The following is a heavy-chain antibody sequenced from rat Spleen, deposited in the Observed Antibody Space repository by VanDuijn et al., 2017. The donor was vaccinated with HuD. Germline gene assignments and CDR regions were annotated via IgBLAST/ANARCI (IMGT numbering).Heavy chain of an antibody. CDR2: ITNTGGST. V-gene: IGHV5-31*01. Sequence: EVQLVESGGGLVQTGNSLKISCVASGFTFSNYWMTWIRQAPGKGLEWVASITNTGGSTYYPDSVKGRFTISRDNAKSTLYLQMNSLRSEDTATYYCTTENYWFAYWGQGTLVTVSS. J-gene: IGHJ3*01. D-gene: IGHD1-10*01. CDR1: GFTFSNYW. CDR3: TTENYWFAY.